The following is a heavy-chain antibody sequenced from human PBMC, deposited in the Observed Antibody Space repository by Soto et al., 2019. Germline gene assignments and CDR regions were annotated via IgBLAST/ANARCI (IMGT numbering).Heavy chain of an antibody. CDR2: IIPIFGTA. CDR1: GYTFTGYY. V-gene: IGHV1-69*13. Sequence: SVKVPCKASGYTFTGYYMHWVRQAPGQGLEWMGGIIPIFGTANYAQKFQGRVTITADESTSTAYMELSSLRSEDTAVYYCAIGTEGHGIYSSNGYWGQGTLVTVST. D-gene: IGHD6-13*01. CDR3: AIGTEGHGIYSSNGY. J-gene: IGHJ4*02.